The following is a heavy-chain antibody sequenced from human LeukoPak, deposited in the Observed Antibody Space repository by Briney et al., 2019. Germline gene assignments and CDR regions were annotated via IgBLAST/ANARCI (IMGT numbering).Heavy chain of an antibody. CDR1: GYTFTGYY. CDR3: ARNSYYDILTGCFDY. V-gene: IGHV1-2*02. Sequence: ASVKVSCKDSGYTFTGYYMHWVRQAPGQGLEWMGWINPNSGGTNYAQKFQGRVTMTRDTSISTAYTELSRLRSDDTAVYYCARNSYYDILTGCFDYWGQGTLVTVSS. J-gene: IGHJ4*02. CDR2: INPNSGGT. D-gene: IGHD3-9*01.